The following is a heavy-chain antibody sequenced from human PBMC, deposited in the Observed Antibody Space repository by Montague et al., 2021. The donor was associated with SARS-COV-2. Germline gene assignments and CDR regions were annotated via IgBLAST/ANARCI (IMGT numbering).Heavy chain of an antibody. Sequence: SETLSLTCTFSGGSISTIVNFWGWIRQPPGKGLEWIGSISYTGSTYHNPSLKSRVTMSVDTSKNQFSLKLNSVTAADTAMYYCARSGDPGTTVTYHYWGQGTLVTVSS. CDR2: ISYTGST. V-gene: IGHV4-39*07. CDR3: ARSGDPGTTVTYHY. D-gene: IGHD4-11*01. CDR1: GGSISTIVNF. J-gene: IGHJ4*02.